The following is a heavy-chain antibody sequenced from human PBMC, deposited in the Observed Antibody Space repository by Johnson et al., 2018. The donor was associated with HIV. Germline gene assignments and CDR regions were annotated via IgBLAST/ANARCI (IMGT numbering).Heavy chain of an antibody. V-gene: IGHV3-30*04. CDR1: GFTFTSFA. Sequence: QVQLVESGGGVVQPGTSLRLSCAASGFTFTSFAMHWVRQAPGKGLEWVAVISFDGSNKYYADSVKGRFTISRDNAKTSLYLQMNSLRAEDTAVYYCARVGGPRGYRSSYNAFDMWGQGTMVTVS. CDR3: ARVGGPRGYRSSYNAFDM. J-gene: IGHJ3*02. CDR2: ISFDGSNK. D-gene: IGHD5-18*01.